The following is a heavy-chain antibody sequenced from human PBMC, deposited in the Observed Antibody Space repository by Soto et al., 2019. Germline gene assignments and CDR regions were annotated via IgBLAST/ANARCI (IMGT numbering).Heavy chain of an antibody. Sequence: GGSMRLSCAASGFTFSSYAMHWVRQAPGKGLEWVAAISYGGSNKYYADSVKGRFTISRDNSKNTLYLQMNSLRAEDTAVYYCARDGPDIVVVPAAICCSDVWGQGTTVTFSS. CDR1: GFTFSSYA. CDR3: ARDGPDIVVVPAAICCSDV. D-gene: IGHD2-2*01. J-gene: IGHJ6*02. V-gene: IGHV3-30-3*01. CDR2: ISYGGSNK.